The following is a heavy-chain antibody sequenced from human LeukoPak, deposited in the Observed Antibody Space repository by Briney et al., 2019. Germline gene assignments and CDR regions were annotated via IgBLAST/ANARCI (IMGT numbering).Heavy chain of an antibody. D-gene: IGHD3-3*02. J-gene: IGHJ1*01. CDR1: GDSISSGDYY. CDR2: IYTSGST. Sequence: SETLSLTCTVSGDSISSGDYYWSWIRQPAGKGLEWIGRIYTSGSTNYNPSLKSRVTISVDTSKNQFSLKLSSVTAADTAVYYCARGSFPPGPFQHWGQGTLVTVSS. CDR3: ARGSFPPGPFQH. V-gene: IGHV4-61*02.